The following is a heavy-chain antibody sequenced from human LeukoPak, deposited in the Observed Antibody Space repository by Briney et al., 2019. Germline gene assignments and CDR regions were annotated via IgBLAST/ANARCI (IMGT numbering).Heavy chain of an antibody. CDR1: GFTFSYFG. D-gene: IGHD3-10*01. CDR2: ISTEPSYR. V-gene: IGHV3-30*18. CDR3: VKDSSTTWFGGDSK. Sequence: GGSLTLSCTASGFTFSYFGLHWVRQAPGKGLEWVALISTEPSYRNYADSVKDRFTTSRDNSKDILYLQMKNLRVKDTAVYYCVKDSSTTWFGGDSKWGQGTLVTVSS. J-gene: IGHJ4*02.